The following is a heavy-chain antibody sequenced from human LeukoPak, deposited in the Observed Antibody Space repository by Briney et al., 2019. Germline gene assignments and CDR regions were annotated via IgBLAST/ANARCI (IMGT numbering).Heavy chain of an antibody. CDR2: FDPEDGET. CDR1: GYTLTELS. D-gene: IGHD6-13*01. V-gene: IGHV1-24*01. CDR3: ATDIAAAGLFDY. J-gene: IGHJ4*02. Sequence: ASVKVSCKVSGYTLTELSMHWVRQAPGKGLEWMGGFDPEDGETIYAQKFQGRVTMTEDASTDTAYMELSSLRSEDTAVYYCATDIAAAGLFDYWGQGTLVTVSS.